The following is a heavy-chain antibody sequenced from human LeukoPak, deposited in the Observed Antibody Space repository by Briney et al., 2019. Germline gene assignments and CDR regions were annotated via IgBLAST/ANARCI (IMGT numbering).Heavy chain of an antibody. V-gene: IGHV3-30*03. J-gene: IGHJ4*02. CDR2: ISYDGSNK. Sequence: GRSLRLSCAASGFTFSSYGMHWVRQAPGKGLEWVAVISYDGSNKYYADSVKGRFTISRDNSKNTLYLQMNSLRAEDTAVYYCARGHPGYWGQGTLVTVSS. CDR3: ARGHPGY. CDR1: GFTFSSYG.